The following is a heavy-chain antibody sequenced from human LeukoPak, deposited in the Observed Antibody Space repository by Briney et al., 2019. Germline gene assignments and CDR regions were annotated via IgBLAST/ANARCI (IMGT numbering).Heavy chain of an antibody. CDR3: ARRYTYSSGHFDY. V-gene: IGHV5-51*01. Sequence: GESLKISCRGSGYSFTTYWIGWVRQMPGKGLEWMGIIYPGESDTRYSPSFRGQVTISVDKSISTAYLQWSSLKASDSAMYYCARRYTYSSGHFDYWGQGTLVTVSS. D-gene: IGHD6-19*01. CDR1: GYSFTTYW. CDR2: IYPGESDT. J-gene: IGHJ4*02.